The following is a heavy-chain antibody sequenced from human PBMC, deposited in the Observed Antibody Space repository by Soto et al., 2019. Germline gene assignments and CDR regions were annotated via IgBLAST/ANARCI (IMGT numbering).Heavy chain of an antibody. J-gene: IGHJ5*02. CDR2: INHSGST. Sequence: PSETLSLTCAFYCGSFIGYYWSWIRQPPGKGLEWIGEINHSGSTNYNPSLKSRVTISVDTSKNQFSLKLSSVTAADTAVYYCARAVAGIGWFDPWGQGTLVTVSS. D-gene: IGHD6-19*01. CDR1: CGSFIGYY. CDR3: ARAVAGIGWFDP. V-gene: IGHV4-34*01.